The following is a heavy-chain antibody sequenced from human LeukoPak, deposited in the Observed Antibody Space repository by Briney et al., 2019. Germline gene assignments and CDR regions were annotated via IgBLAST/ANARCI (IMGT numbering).Heavy chain of an antibody. J-gene: IGHJ4*02. D-gene: IGHD3-22*01. V-gene: IGHV1-2*02. CDR2: INPNSGGT. CDR3: ANYRYYYDSSGYYPFDY. Sequence: ASVKVSCKASGYTFTGYYMHWVRQAPGQGLEWMGWINPNSGGTNYAQKFQGRVTMTRDTSISTAYMELSRLRSDDTAVYYCANYRYYYDSSGYYPFDYWGQGTLVTVSS. CDR1: GYTFTGYY.